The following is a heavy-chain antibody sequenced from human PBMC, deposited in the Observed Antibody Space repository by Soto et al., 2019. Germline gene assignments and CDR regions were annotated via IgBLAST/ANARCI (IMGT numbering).Heavy chain of an antibody. D-gene: IGHD4-17*01. CDR3: ARADYGVDMDV. V-gene: IGHV4-59*01. Sequence: SETLSLTCTVSGGSISSYYWSWIRQPPGKGLEWIGYIYYSGSTDYSPSLRSRVTISVDTSKNQFSLKLRSVTAADTAVYYCARADYGVDMDVWGKGTTVTVSS. J-gene: IGHJ6*04. CDR1: GGSISSYY. CDR2: IYYSGST.